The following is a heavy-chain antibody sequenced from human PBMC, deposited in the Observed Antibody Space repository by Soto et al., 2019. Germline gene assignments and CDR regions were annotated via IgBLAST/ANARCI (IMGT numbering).Heavy chain of an antibody. CDR2: VYPGDSKT. V-gene: IGHV5-51*01. CDR3: ARQGWGSLYYYGVDV. Sequence: GESLKISCKGSGYSFPNYWINWVRQTPGKGLEWMGIVYPGDSKTRYSPSFQGQVTISVDKSISTAYLQWNSLTASDTAMYYCARQGWGSLYYYGVDVWGQGTTVTVS. CDR1: GYSFPNYW. J-gene: IGHJ6*02. D-gene: IGHD3-16*01.